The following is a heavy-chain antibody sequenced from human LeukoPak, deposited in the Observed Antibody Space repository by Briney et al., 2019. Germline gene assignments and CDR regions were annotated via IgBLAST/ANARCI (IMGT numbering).Heavy chain of an antibody. D-gene: IGHD3-3*01. J-gene: IGHJ3*02. CDR1: GGSISSSSYY. CDR2: VYYSGSS. Sequence: SETLSLTCTVSGGSISSSSYYWGWIRQPPGKGLEWIGSVYYSGSSYYNPSLKSRVTISVDTSKSQFSLKLTSVTAADTAVYYCARAGYDFWGAAFDIWGQGTLVTFSS. V-gene: IGHV4-39*01. CDR3: ARAGYDFWGAAFDI.